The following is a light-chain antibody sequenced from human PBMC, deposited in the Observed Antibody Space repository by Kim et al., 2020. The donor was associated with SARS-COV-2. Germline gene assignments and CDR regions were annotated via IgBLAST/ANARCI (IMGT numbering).Light chain of an antibody. CDR1: QNVGRY. V-gene: IGKV3-15*01. CDR2: GAS. J-gene: IGKJ5*01. Sequence: EIVMTQSPVTLSVSPGERATLSCRASQNVGRYLAWYQQKPGQAPRLLIYGASTRATGIPARFSGSGSGTEFTLTISSLQSEDLAIYYCQQYNDWPPRITFGQGTRLEIK. CDR3: QQYNDWPPRIT.